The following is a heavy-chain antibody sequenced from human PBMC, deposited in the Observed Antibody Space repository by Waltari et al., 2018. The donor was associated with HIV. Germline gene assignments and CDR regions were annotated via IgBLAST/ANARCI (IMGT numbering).Heavy chain of an antibody. CDR1: GFSFSHLW. CDR3: ARASHYIEFSTFDGDYYFDV. Sequence: VQLVESGGGSIKTGGSLRLSCPASGFSFSHLWFGWFRPGPGKGLVWVARLNSDGSSRNYADAVKGRFVISRDNARNTVYLQLNSLRVEDTAMYFCARASHYIEFSTFDGDYYFDVWGRGTRVAVSS. V-gene: IGHV3-74*01. J-gene: IGHJ4*02. CDR2: LNSDGSSR. D-gene: IGHD2-15*01.